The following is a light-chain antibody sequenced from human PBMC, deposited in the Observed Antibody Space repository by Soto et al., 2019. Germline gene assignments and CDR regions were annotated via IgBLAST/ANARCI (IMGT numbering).Light chain of an antibody. CDR1: SSDLAIYNY. CDR3: CSYTDSSNYV. V-gene: IGLV2-14*01. J-gene: IGLJ1*01. CDR2: QVT. Sequence: QSALTQPASVSGSPGQSITISRTGTSSDLAIYNYVSWYQQQPGKAPKLMIYQVTNRPSGVSNRFSGSRSGNTASLTISGLQVEDEADYYCCSYTDSSNYVFGTGTKVTGL.